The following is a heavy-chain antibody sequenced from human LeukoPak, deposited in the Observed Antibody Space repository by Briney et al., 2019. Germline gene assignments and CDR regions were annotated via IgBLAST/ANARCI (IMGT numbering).Heavy chain of an antibody. CDR1: GGSISSYY. Sequence: PSETLSLTCTVSGGSISSYYWSWIRQPPGKGLEWIGYIYYSGSTNYNPSLKSRVTISVDTSKNQFSLRLNSVTAADTAVYYCARGAWRGKSFDYWGQGTLVTVSS. CDR2: IYYSGST. V-gene: IGHV4-59*12. CDR3: ARGAWRGKSFDY. J-gene: IGHJ4*02. D-gene: IGHD3-3*01.